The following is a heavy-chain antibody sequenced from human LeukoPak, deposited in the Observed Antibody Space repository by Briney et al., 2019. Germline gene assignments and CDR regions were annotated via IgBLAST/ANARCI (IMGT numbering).Heavy chain of an antibody. CDR1: GFTFSSYS. J-gene: IGHJ4*02. CDR3: ARVGDYYDSSGKTFFDY. CDR2: ISSSSSYI. D-gene: IGHD3-22*01. Sequence: GGSLRLSCAASGFTFSSYSMNRVRQAPGKGLEWVSSISSSSSYIYYADSVKGRFTISRDNAKNSLYLQMNSLRAEDTAVYYCARVGDYYDSSGKTFFDYWGQGTLVTVSS. V-gene: IGHV3-21*01.